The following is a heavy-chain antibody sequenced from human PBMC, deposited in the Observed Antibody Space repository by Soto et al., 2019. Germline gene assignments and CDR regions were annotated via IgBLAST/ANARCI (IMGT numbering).Heavy chain of an antibody. Sequence: QVQLQESGPGLVKPSETLSLTCTVSGGSISTTSYYWGWIRQPPGKGLEWIGSIYYSGSTYYNPSLKSRVTISVDTSKNQFSLKLSSVTAADTAVYYCARHSYSSSWYGDFDSWGQGTLVTVSS. CDR3: ARHSYSSSWYGDFDS. CDR2: IYYSGST. D-gene: IGHD6-13*01. CDR1: GGSISTTSYY. V-gene: IGHV4-39*01. J-gene: IGHJ4*02.